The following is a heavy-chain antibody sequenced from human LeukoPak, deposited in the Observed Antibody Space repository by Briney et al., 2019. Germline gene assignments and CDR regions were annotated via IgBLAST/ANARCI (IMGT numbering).Heavy chain of an antibody. Sequence: GGSLRLSCAVSGFISSSYEMNWVRQAPGKGLEWVSYISSSGSTIYYTDSVKGRFFISRDNAKNSLFLQMNSLRAEDTAVYYCAREATNYGDHTMMIWGQGTLVTVSS. CDR3: AREATNYGDHTMMI. J-gene: IGHJ4*02. CDR2: ISSSGSTI. D-gene: IGHD4-17*01. CDR1: GFISSSYE. V-gene: IGHV3-48*03.